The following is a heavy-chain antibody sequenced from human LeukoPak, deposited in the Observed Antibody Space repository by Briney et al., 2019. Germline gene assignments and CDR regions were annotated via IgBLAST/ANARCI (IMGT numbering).Heavy chain of an antibody. CDR2: IYYSGST. J-gene: IGHJ4*02. D-gene: IGHD2-15*01. CDR3: ARGAGDIVVVVAARVYYFDY. V-gene: IGHV4-61*05. CDR1: GGSISSSSYY. Sequence: MPSETLSLTCTASGGSISSSSYYWGWIRQPPGKGLGWIGYIYYSGSTNYNPSLKSRVTISVDTSKNQLSLKLSSVTAADTAVYYCARGAGDIVVVVAARVYYFDYWGQGTLVTVSS.